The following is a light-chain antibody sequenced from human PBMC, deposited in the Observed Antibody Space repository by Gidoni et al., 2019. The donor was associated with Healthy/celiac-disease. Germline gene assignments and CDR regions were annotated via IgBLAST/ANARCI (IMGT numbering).Light chain of an antibody. CDR1: QSVSSN. Sequence: EIVMTQSPATLSVSPGERATLSCRASQSVSSNLAWYQQKPGQAPRLLIYGASTRATGIPARFSGSGSGTEFTLTISSLQSEDSAVYYCQQYNNWPYTFXQXTKLEIK. CDR2: GAS. J-gene: IGKJ2*01. CDR3: QQYNNWPYT. V-gene: IGKV3-15*01.